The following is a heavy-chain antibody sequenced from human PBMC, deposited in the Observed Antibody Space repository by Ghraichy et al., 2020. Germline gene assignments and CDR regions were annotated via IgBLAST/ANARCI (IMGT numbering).Heavy chain of an antibody. J-gene: IGHJ6*02. CDR2: ISINGSNI. Sequence: GESLNISCAASGFTFSNYSMHWVRQAPGKGLEWVSSISINGSNIYYADSVKGRFTISRDNSKNTVYVQIDSLRADDTAVYYCARAMVIARTGATGRNYGMDFWGQGTTVTVFS. CDR1: GFTFSNYS. D-gene: IGHD2-8*02. CDR3: ARAMVIARTGATGRNYGMDF. V-gene: IGHV3-21*01.